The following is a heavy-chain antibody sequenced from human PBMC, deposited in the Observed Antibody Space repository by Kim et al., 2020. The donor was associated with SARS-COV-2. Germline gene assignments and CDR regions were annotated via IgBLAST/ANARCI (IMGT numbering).Heavy chain of an antibody. CDR1: GFTFSRFW. Sequence: GGSLRLSCAASGFTFSRFWMNWVRQTPGKGLEWVATIKNDGNEKNYVDSVKGRFTISRDNSENSVYLQMDSLRAEDTAVYYCVKALGSRPECYSGQGTLVTVSS. CDR3: VKALGSRPECY. V-gene: IGHV3-7*01. CDR2: IKNDGNEK. J-gene: IGHJ4*02. D-gene: IGHD2-2*01.